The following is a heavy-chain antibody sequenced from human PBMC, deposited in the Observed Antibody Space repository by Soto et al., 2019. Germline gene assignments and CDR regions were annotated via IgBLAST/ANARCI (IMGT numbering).Heavy chain of an antibody. CDR2: IWYDGSNK. CDR1: GFTFISYG. V-gene: IGHV3-33*01. J-gene: IGHJ4*02. CDR3: ARDGYCSGGSCYSVPVFDY. D-gene: IGHD2-15*01. Sequence: GGSLRLSCASSGFTFISYGMRWVRQAPGKGLEWVAVIWYDGSNKYYADSVKGRFTISRDNSKNTLYLQMNSLRAEDTAVYYCARDGYCSGGSCYSVPVFDYWGQGPLVTVSS.